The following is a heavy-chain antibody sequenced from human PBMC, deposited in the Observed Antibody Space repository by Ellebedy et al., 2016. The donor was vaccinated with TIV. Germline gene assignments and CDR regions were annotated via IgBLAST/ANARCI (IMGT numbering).Heavy chain of an antibody. Sequence: ASVKVSXKASGYTFSSFDINWVRQATGQGLEWMGWVNPNSGNTGYAQKFQGRVTMTRNTSISTAYMELSGLRSEDTAVYYCARILTGYYRDYWGQGTLVTVSS. CDR1: GYTFSSFD. CDR2: VNPNSGNT. J-gene: IGHJ4*02. V-gene: IGHV1-8*02. CDR3: ARILTGYYRDY. D-gene: IGHD3-9*01.